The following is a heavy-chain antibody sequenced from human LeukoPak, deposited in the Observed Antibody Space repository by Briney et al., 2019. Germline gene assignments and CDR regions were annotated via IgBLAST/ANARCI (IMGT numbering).Heavy chain of an antibody. V-gene: IGHV4-34*01. D-gene: IGHD3-3*01. CDR3: ARVADFWSGXSPXHFDY. Sequence: SETLSLTCAVYGGSFSGYYWSWIRQPPGKGLEWIGEINHSGSTNYNPSLKSRVTISVDTSKNQFSLKLSSVTAADTAVYYCARVADFWSGXSPXHFDYWGQGTLVTVSS. CDR1: GGSFSGYY. CDR2: INHSGST. J-gene: IGHJ4*02.